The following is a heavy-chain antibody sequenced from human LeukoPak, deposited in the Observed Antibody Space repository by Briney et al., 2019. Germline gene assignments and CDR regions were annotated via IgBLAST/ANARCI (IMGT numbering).Heavy chain of an antibody. D-gene: IGHD4-17*01. J-gene: IGHJ4*02. V-gene: IGHV4-34*01. CDR1: GGSFSGYY. Sequence: SETLSLTCTVYGGSFSGYYWSWIRQPPGKGLEWVGEINHSGSTNYNPSLKSRVTISVDTSKNQFSLKLSSVTAADTAVYYCARGRRLVTTSYFDYWGQGTLVTVSS. CDR3: ARGRRLVTTSYFDY. CDR2: INHSGST.